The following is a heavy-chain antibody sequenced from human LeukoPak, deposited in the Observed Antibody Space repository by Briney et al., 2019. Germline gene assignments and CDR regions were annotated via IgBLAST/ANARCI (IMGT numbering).Heavy chain of an antibody. V-gene: IGHV1-2*02. J-gene: IGHJ6*03. CDR3: ARGRGYDYYYMDV. CDR2: INPNSGGT. Sequence: ASVKVSCRASGYTFTGYYMHWVRQAPGQGLEWMGWINPNSGGTNYAQKFQGRVTMTRDTSISTACMELSRLRSDDTAVYYCARGRGYDYYYMDVWGKGTTVTVSS. CDR1: GYTFTGYY.